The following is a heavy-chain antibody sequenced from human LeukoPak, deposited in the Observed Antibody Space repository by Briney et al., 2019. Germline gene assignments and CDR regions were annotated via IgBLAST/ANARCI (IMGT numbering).Heavy chain of an antibody. CDR3: AKKLGIPGYTSSWPPADY. Sequence: PGGSLRLSCAAAGFTFSTYAMHWVRQAPGKGLEGGAVISFDGSNQYYADSVKGRFTISRDNFKNTLYLQMNSLRAEDAAVYYCAKKLGIPGYTSSWPPADYWGQGTLVTVSS. CDR2: ISFDGSNQ. D-gene: IGHD6-13*01. CDR1: GFTFSTYA. J-gene: IGHJ4*02. V-gene: IGHV3-30*04.